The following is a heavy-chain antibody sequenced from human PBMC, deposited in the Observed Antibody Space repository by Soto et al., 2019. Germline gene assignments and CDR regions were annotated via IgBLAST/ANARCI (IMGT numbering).Heavy chain of an antibody. CDR2: ISAHTGNT. J-gene: IGHJ3*02. Sequence: ASVKVSCKTSGYTFTNYGISWVRQAPGQGLEWMGRISAHTGNTNYAQKFQGRVTMTTDTSTSTAYMELRSLRSDDTAVYYCARVLGYNSSWWRHTAFDIWAKGQWSPSPQ. CDR1: GYTFTNYG. D-gene: IGHD6-13*01. CDR3: ARVLGYNSSWWRHTAFDI. V-gene: IGHV1-18*01.